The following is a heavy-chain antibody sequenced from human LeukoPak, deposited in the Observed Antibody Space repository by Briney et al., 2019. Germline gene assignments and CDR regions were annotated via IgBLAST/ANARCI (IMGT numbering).Heavy chain of an antibody. J-gene: IGHJ4*02. Sequence: SLTCTVSGGSISSGDHYWSWIRQPPGKGLEWIGYIYYSGSTYYNPCLKSRITISVDTSKNQFSLKLSSVTAADTAVYYCARDGSNYAALDYWGQGTLVTVSS. CDR1: GGSISSGDHY. CDR3: ARDGSNYAALDY. V-gene: IGHV4-30-4*08. CDR2: IYYSGST. D-gene: IGHD4-11*01.